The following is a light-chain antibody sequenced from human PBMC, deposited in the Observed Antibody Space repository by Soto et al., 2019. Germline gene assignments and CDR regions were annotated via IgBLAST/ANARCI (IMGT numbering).Light chain of an antibody. V-gene: IGLV2-14*03. CDR2: DDS. CDR1: SSDVGGYNY. CDR3: ISYTRSSTPYV. J-gene: IGLJ1*01. Sequence: QSALTQPASVSGSPGQSITISCTGTSSDVGGYNYVSWYQQHPGKAPKLIIYDDSNRPSGVSNRFSGSKSGNTASLTISGLQAEDEADYSCISYTRSSTPYVFGTGTKVTVL.